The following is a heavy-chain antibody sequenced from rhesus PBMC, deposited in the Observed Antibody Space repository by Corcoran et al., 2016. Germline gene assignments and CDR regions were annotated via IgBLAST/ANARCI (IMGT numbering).Heavy chain of an antibody. CDR3: ARTLYSNYLDY. Sequence: QLQLQESGPGLVKPSETLSVTCAVSGGSISSSYWSWIRQAPGKGLEWMGYIYGSGSSTNYNPSLKSRVTLSVDTSKNQLSLKLSSVTTADTAVYYCARTLYSNYLDYWGQGVLVTVSS. V-gene: IGHV4-169*01. J-gene: IGHJ4*01. CDR1: GGSISSSY. D-gene: IGHD4-23*01. CDR2: IYGSGSST.